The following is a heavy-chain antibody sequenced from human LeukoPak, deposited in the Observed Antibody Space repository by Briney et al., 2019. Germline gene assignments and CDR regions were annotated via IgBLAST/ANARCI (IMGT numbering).Heavy chain of an antibody. CDR3: ATAVAGTIVVDS. J-gene: IGHJ4*02. CDR2: FDPEDGET. Sequence: GGSVKVSCEVSGYTLTELSLHWGRQAPGKRREWVGGFDPEDGETIYAQKFQGRVTMTEDTSTDTAYMELSSLRSEDTAVYYCATAVAGTIVVDSWGQGTLVTVSS. CDR1: GYTLTELS. V-gene: IGHV1-24*01. D-gene: IGHD6-19*01.